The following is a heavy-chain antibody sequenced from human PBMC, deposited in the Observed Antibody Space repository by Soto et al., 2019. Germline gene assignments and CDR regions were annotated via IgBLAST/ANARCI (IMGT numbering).Heavy chain of an antibody. Sequence: PGWSLRLSCASSVFTFLNYWMTWVRQAPGKGLEWVANIKEDGSEKHYVDSVKGRFAISGDNAKNSLYLQMNSLRVEDTAVYFCSRDVVVGAKALNYWGQGALVTVSS. CDR2: IKEDGSEK. V-gene: IGHV3-7*01. D-gene: IGHD2-15*01. CDR1: VFTFLNYW. CDR3: SRDVVVGAKALNY. J-gene: IGHJ4*02.